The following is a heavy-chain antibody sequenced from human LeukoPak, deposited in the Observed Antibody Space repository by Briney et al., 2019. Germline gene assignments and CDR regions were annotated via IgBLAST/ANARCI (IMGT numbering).Heavy chain of an antibody. V-gene: IGHV3-21*01. Sequence: GGSLRLSCAASGFTFSSYSMNWVRQAPGKGLEWVSSISSSSSYIYYADSVEGRFTISRDNAKNSLYLQMNSLRAEDTAVYYCAREYDYVWGSYRSYYFDYWGQGTLVTVSS. D-gene: IGHD3-16*02. CDR2: ISSSSSYI. CDR1: GFTFSSYS. CDR3: AREYDYVWGSYRSYYFDY. J-gene: IGHJ4*02.